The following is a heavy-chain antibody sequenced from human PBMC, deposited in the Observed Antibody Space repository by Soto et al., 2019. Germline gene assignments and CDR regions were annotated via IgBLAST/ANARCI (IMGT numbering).Heavy chain of an antibody. CDR3: ARDEFYDAFGHTAGFNI. CDR2: INEDGSEI. Sequence: EVKLVESGGGLVQSGGSLRLSCVASGFTFRNNWMMWVRQAPGKGLEWVANINEDGSEIYYVDSVKGRFTISRDDAKNSLFLPLNSLRAEDTALYDCARDEFYDAFGHTAGFNIWGQGTMVTGSS. CDR1: GFTFRNNW. V-gene: IGHV3-7*04. J-gene: IGHJ3*02. D-gene: IGHD3-16*01.